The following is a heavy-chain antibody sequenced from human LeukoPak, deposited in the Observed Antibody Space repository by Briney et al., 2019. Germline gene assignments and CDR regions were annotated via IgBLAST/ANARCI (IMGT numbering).Heavy chain of an antibody. CDR1: DGSISSYY. Sequence: SETLSLTCAVSDGSISSYYWNWIRQPPGKGLEWIGNIYNSGSTDYNPSLKSRVTISVNLSKKLISLKLTSVTAADTALYYCARDKGPYWYFDLWGRGTLATVSS. CDR3: ARDKGPYWYFDL. CDR2: IYNSGST. J-gene: IGHJ2*01. V-gene: IGHV4-59*01.